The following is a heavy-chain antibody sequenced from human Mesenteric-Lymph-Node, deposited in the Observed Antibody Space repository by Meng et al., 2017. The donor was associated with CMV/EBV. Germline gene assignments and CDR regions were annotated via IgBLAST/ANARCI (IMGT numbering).Heavy chain of an antibody. Sequence: GSLRLSCTVSGGSVSSGSYYWSWIRQPPGKGLEWIGYIYYSGSTNYNPSLKSRATISVDTSKNQFSLKLSSVTAADTAVYYCARMSYSSSWYDGMDVWGQGTTVTVSS. CDR3: ARMSYSSSWYDGMDV. CDR1: GGSVSSGSYY. D-gene: IGHD6-13*01. J-gene: IGHJ6*02. CDR2: IYYSGST. V-gene: IGHV4-61*01.